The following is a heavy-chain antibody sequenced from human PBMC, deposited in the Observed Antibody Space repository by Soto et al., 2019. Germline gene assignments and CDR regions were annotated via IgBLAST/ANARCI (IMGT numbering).Heavy chain of an antibody. CDR2: ISYDGSNK. D-gene: IGHD5-18*01. CDR3: AKSHTAMALVGYFDY. J-gene: IGHJ4*02. V-gene: IGHV3-30*18. CDR1: GFTFSSYG. Sequence: WGSLRLSCAASGFTFSSYGMHWVRQAPGKGLEWVAVISYDGSNKYYADSVKGRFTISRDNSKNTLYLQMNGLRAEDTAVYYCAKSHTAMALVGYFDYWGQGTLVTVSS.